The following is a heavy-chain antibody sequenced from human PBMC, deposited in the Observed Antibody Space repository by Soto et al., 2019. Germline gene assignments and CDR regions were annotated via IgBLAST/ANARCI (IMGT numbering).Heavy chain of an antibody. CDR2: IYYSGST. CDR3: ARDEGYSSSWYHY. D-gene: IGHD6-13*01. V-gene: IGHV4-59*01. Sequence: SETLSLTCTVSGGSISSYYWSWIRQPPGKGLEWIGYIYYSGSTNYNPSLKSRVTISVDASKNQFSLKLSSVTAADTAVYYCARDEGYSSSWYHYWGQGTLVTVSS. J-gene: IGHJ4*02. CDR1: GGSISSYY.